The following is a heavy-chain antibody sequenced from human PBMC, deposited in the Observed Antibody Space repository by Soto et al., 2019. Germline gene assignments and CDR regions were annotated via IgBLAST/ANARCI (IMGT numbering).Heavy chain of an antibody. CDR1: GYTFTSYA. Sequence: GASVKVSCKASGYTFTSYAMHWVRQAPGQRLEWMRWINAGNGNTKYSQKFQGRVTITRDTSASTAYMELSSLRSEDTAVYYCARVIGYYSFIDYWGQGTLVTVSS. CDR3: ARVIGYYSFIDY. V-gene: IGHV1-3*01. D-gene: IGHD3-22*01. CDR2: INAGNGNT. J-gene: IGHJ4*02.